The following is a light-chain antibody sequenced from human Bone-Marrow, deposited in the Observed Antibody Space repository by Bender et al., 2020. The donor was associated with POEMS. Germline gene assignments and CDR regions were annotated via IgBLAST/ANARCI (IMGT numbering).Light chain of an antibody. CDR2: QDA. CDR3: QAWDSTFVV. J-gene: IGLJ2*01. Sequence: SYELLQPPSVSVSPGQSATITCSGQNLGNFFVCWYQQKPGQSPILLIYQDAQRASGIPERFSASNSGNRATLTISGTQAVDEADYYCQAWDSTFVVFGGGTKLSVL. CDR1: NLGNFF. V-gene: IGLV3-1*01.